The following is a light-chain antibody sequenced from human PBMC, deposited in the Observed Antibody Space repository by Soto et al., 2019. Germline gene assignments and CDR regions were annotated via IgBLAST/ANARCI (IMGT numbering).Light chain of an antibody. V-gene: IGLV2-23*01. Sequence: QLVLTQPASVSGSPGQSITISCTGTSSDVGNYNLVSWYQQYPGKAPKLMIYEGDKRPSGVSNRFFGSKSGNTASLTISGLQAEDEADYYCCSFALRSTLIFGGGTKVTVL. CDR2: EGD. CDR3: CSFALRSTLI. J-gene: IGLJ2*01. CDR1: SSDVGNYNL.